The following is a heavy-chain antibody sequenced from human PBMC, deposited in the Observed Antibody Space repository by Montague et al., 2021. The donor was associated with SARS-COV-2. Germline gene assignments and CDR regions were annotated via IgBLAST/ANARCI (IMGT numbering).Heavy chain of an antibody. CDR2: IYYSGST. V-gene: IGHV4-31*03. CDR1: GGSISSGGYY. J-gene: IGHJ4*02. D-gene: IGHD3-3*01. Sequence: TLSLTCTVSGGSISSGGYYWSWIRQHPGKGLEWIGYIYYSGSTYYNPSLKSRVTISVDTSKNQFSLKLSSVTAADTAVYYCARVRGLTIFGVVGPLDYWGQGTLVTASS. CDR3: ARVRGLTIFGVVGPLDY.